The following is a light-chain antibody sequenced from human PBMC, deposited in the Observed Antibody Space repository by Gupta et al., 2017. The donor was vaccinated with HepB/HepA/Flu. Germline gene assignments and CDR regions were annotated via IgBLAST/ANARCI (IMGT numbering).Light chain of an antibody. J-gene: IGLJ3*02. CDR2: NNN. CDR1: RSNIGSNA. CDR3: ATWDDSLNGVV. Sequence: QSVLTQPPSASETPGQRVTIPCSGSRSNIGSNAVSWYQHLPGTAPKLLIYNNNQRPSGVPARFSGSKSGTSASLAISGLQSDDETDYYCATWDDSLNGVVFGGGTKVTGL. V-gene: IGLV1-44*01.